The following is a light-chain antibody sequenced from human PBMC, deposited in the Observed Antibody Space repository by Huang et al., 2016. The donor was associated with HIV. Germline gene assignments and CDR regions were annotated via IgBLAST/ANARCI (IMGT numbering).Light chain of an antibody. CDR3: QQYNNWLA. V-gene: IGKV3-15*01. CDR1: QTVNSN. Sequence: EIVMTQSPATLSVSPGERATLSCRASQTVNSNLSWYQHKPGQAPVLLIYGASTRATGVPARFSGSGSGTKFTLTISSLQSEDFAVYYCQQYNNWLAFGQGTKVEIK. J-gene: IGKJ1*01. CDR2: GAS.